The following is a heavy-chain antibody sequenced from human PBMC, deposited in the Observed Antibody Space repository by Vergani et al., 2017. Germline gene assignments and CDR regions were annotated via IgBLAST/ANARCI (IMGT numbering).Heavy chain of an antibody. CDR1: GFTFSSYD. D-gene: IGHD6-19*01. V-gene: IGHV3-13*01. Sequence: EVQLVESGGGLVQPGGSLRLSCAASGFTFSSYDMHWVRQATGKGLEWVSAIGTAGDTYYPGSVKGRFTISRDNAKNSLYLQMNSLRAEDTAVYYCARDGSLAVAGLDYWGQGTLVTVSS. J-gene: IGHJ4*02. CDR3: ARDGSLAVAGLDY. CDR2: IGTAGDT.